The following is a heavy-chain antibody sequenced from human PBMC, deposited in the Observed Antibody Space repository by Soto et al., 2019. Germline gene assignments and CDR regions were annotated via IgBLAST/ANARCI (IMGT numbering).Heavy chain of an antibody. CDR1: GGSISGDWW. CDR3: AANGWYCVEY. Sequence: QVQLQESGPGLVKASETLSLTCAVSGGSISGDWWWSWVHQAPGKGLEWIGEIHHWRGTNHNPSLKSRVTMSVDKSRNQFSLNLKSVTAADTAVYYCAANGWYCVEYWGQGILVTVSS. CDR2: IHHWRGT. D-gene: IGHD6-19*01. J-gene: IGHJ4*02. V-gene: IGHV4-4*02.